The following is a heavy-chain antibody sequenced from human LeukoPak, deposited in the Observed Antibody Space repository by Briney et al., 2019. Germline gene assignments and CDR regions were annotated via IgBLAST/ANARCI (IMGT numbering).Heavy chain of an antibody. CDR3: AKSSSWYGAFDI. Sequence: SETLSLTCTVSGGSISSYYWSWIRQPPGKGLEWIGYIYYSGSTNYNPSLKSRVTISVDTSKNQFSLKLRSVTAADTAVYYCAKSSSWYGAFDIWGQGTMVTVSS. J-gene: IGHJ3*02. CDR1: GGSISSYY. D-gene: IGHD6-13*01. V-gene: IGHV4-59*01. CDR2: IYYSGST.